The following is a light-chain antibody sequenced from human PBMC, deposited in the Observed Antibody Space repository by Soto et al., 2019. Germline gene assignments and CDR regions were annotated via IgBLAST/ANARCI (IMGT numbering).Light chain of an antibody. CDR1: QSVSSN. J-gene: IGKJ3*01. V-gene: IGKV3-15*01. CDR2: GAS. CDR3: QQYNNWPPSST. Sequence: EIVMRQSPATLSVSPGERATLSCRASQSVSSNLAGYQQKPGQAPRLLIYGASTRATGIPARFSGSGSGTEFTLTISSLQSVDFAVYYGQQYNNWPPSSTFGPGTKVDIK.